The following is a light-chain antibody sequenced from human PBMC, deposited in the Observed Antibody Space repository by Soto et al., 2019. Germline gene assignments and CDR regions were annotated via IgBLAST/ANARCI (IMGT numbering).Light chain of an antibody. CDR1: SSGVGGYNY. CDR3: SSYTRSILL. CDR2: EVS. J-gene: IGLJ2*01. Sequence: QSALTQPASVSGSPGQSITISCTGTSSGVGGYNYVSRYQQHPGKAPKLMIYEVSNRPSGVSNRFSGSKSGNTASLTISGLQAEDEADYYCSSYTRSILLFGGGTKVTVL. V-gene: IGLV2-14*01.